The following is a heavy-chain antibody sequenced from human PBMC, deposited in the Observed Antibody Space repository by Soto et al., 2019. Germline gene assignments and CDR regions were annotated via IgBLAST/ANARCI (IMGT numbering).Heavy chain of an antibody. Sequence: GGSLRLSCAASGFTFNSGWMSWVRQSPGKGLEWVANIKLDGSEEYCVDSVEGRFTISRDNAKNSLYLQMNSLRAEDTAVYYCARHGSGWYLDWFDPWGQGTLVTVSS. CDR1: GFTFNSGW. J-gene: IGHJ5*02. CDR3: ARHGSGWYLDWFDP. D-gene: IGHD6-19*01. CDR2: IKLDGSEE. V-gene: IGHV3-7*01.